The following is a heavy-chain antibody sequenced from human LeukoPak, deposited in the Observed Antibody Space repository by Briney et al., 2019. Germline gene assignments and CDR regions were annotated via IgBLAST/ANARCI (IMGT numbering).Heavy chain of an antibody. Sequence: SQALSLTCTVSGGSISSGDYYWSWIRQPPGKGLEWTGYIYYSGSTYYNPSLKSRVTISVDKSKNQFSLKLSSVTAADTAVYYCARELPYADYWGQGTLVTVSS. D-gene: IGHD1-26*01. CDR2: IYYSGST. CDR1: GGSISSGDYY. V-gene: IGHV4-30-4*01. CDR3: ARELPYADY. J-gene: IGHJ4*02.